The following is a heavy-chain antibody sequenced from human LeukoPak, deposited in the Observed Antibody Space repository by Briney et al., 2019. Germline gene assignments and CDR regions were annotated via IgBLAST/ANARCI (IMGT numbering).Heavy chain of an antibody. CDR1: GGSIRSHY. D-gene: IGHD1-26*01. V-gene: IGHV4-59*11. J-gene: IGHJ4*01. Sequence: SETLSLTCSVSGGSIRSHYWNWIRQPPGKGLEWLGHIYYTGSTYYNPSLKSRVTISVDTSKNQFSLRLSSVTAADTAVYYCARERWEGGSFVMGFDYWGHGALVTVSS. CDR2: IYYTGST. CDR3: ARERWEGGSFVMGFDY.